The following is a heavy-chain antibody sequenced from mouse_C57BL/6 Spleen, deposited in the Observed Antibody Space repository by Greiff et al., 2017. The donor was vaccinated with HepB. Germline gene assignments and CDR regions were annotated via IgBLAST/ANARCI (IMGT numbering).Heavy chain of an antibody. CDR1: GFTFSDYY. Sequence: EVHLVESGGGLVQPGGSLKLSCAASGFTFSDYYMYWVRQTPEKRLEWVAYISNGGGSTYYPDTVKGRFTISRDNAKNTLYLQMSRLKSEDTAMYYCARHDYYGSSYRAMDYWGQGTSVTVSS. CDR3: ARHDYYGSSYRAMDY. J-gene: IGHJ4*01. V-gene: IGHV5-12*01. D-gene: IGHD1-1*01. CDR2: ISNGGGST.